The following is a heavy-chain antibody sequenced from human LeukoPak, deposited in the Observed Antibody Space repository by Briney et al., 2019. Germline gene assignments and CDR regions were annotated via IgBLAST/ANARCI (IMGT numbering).Heavy chain of an antibody. CDR3: AREVIAAAGPWYFDY. CDR2: IYYSGST. Sequence: SETLSLTCTVSGGSISSSSYYWGWIRQPPGKGLERIGSIYYSGSTYYNPSLKSRVTISVDTSKNQFSLKLSSVTAADTAVYYCAREVIAAAGPWYFDYWGQGTLVTVSS. J-gene: IGHJ4*02. D-gene: IGHD6-13*01. V-gene: IGHV4-39*07. CDR1: GGSISSSSYY.